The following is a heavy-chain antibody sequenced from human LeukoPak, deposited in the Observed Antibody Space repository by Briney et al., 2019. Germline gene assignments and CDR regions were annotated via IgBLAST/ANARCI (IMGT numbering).Heavy chain of an antibody. Sequence: GGSRRLSCAASGFTFISYSMSWVRQAPGKGLEWVSAISDSDGRTYYADSVKGRFTISRDNSKNTLYLQMNGLRAEDTAVYYCAKDVIRVGASHFDYWGQGTLVTVSS. D-gene: IGHD2/OR15-2a*01. CDR1: GFTFISYS. J-gene: IGHJ4*02. V-gene: IGHV3-23*01. CDR2: ISDSDGRT. CDR3: AKDVIRVGASHFDY.